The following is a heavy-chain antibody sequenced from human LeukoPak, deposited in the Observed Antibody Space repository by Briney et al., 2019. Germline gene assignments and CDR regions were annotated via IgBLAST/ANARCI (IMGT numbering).Heavy chain of an antibody. V-gene: IGHV1-69*13. CDR1: GGTFSSYA. Sequence: SVKVSCKASGGTFSSYAISWVRQDPGQGLEWMGGIIPIFGTANYAQKFQGRVTITADESTSTAYMELSSLRSEDTAVYYCARDVRYCSGGSCHTTAFDYWGQGTLVTVSS. CDR3: ARDVRYCSGGSCHTTAFDY. J-gene: IGHJ4*02. CDR2: IIPIFGTA. D-gene: IGHD2-15*01.